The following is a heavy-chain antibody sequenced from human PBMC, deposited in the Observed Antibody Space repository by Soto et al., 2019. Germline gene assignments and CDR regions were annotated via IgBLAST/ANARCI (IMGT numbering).Heavy chain of an antibody. D-gene: IGHD3-10*01. Sequence: QVQLQESGPGLVKPSETLSLTCTVSGISISNYYWSWIRQPPGKGLEWIGYIYYSGSTNYNPSLKRPVTISVDTSKNQFPLELSSVTAADTAVYYCARDAPSASGSFWFDTWGQGTLVTVSS. CDR2: IYYSGST. V-gene: IGHV4-59*01. J-gene: IGHJ5*02. CDR1: GISISNYY. CDR3: ARDAPSASGSFWFDT.